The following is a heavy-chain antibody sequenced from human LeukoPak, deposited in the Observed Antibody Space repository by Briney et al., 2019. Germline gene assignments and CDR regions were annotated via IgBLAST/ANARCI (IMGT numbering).Heavy chain of an antibody. Sequence: PSQTLSLTCTVSGGSISSGGYYWSWIRQHPGKGLEWIGYIYYSGSTYYNPSLKSRVTISVDTSKNQFSLKLSSATAADTAVYYCARNPNYTGSSAIYFDSWGQGTLVTVSS. D-gene: IGHD1-26*01. V-gene: IGHV4-31*03. J-gene: IGHJ4*02. CDR2: IYYSGST. CDR3: ARNPNYTGSSAIYFDS. CDR1: GGSISSGGYY.